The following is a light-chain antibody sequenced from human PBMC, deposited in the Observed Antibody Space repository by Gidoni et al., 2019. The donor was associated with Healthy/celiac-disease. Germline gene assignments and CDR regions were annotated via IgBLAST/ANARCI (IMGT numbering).Light chain of an antibody. Sequence: DIQMTQSPSSLSASLGDRVTITCQASQDISNYLNSYQQKPGKAPKLLIYDASNLETGVPSRFSGSGSGTDFTFTISSLQPEDIATYYCQQYDNRPFTFGPGTKVDIK. CDR2: DAS. CDR3: QQYDNRPFT. CDR1: QDISNY. J-gene: IGKJ3*01. V-gene: IGKV1-33*01.